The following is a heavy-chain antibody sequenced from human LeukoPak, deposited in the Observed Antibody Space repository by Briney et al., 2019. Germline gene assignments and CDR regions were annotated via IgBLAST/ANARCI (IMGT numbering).Heavy chain of an antibody. D-gene: IGHD6-13*01. CDR1: GGTFSSYA. CDR3: AREGASSSWYAGWFDP. J-gene: IGHJ5*02. Sequence: GASVKVSCKASGGTFSSYAISWVRQAPGQGLEWMGGIIPIFGTANYAQKFQGRVTITADESTSTAYMELSSLRSEDTAVYYCAREGASSSWYAGWFDPWGQGTLVTVSS. CDR2: IIPIFGTA. V-gene: IGHV1-69*13.